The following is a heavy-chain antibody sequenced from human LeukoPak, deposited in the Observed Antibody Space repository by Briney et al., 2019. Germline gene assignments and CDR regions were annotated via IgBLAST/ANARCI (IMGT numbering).Heavy chain of an antibody. CDR1: GFTFSSYW. Sequence: PGGSLRLSCAASGFTFSSYWMHWVRQAPGKGLVWVSRINSDGSSTSYADSVKGRFTISRDNAKNTLYLQMNSLRAEDTAVYYCAREPTTAGRYCYGMDVWGQGTTVTVSS. V-gene: IGHV3-74*01. D-gene: IGHD6-13*01. J-gene: IGHJ6*02. CDR3: AREPTTAGRYCYGMDV. CDR2: INSDGSST.